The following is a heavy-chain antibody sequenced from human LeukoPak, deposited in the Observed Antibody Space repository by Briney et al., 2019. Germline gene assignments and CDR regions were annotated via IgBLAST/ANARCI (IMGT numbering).Heavy chain of an antibody. CDR3: AKDRTSIAVAGKGFDY. J-gene: IGHJ4*02. CDR1: GFTFSSYA. D-gene: IGHD6-19*01. V-gene: IGHV3-23*01. CDR2: ISGSGGST. Sequence: PGGSLRPSCAASGFTFSSYAMSWVRQAPGKGLEWVSAISGSGGSTYYADSVKGRFTISRDNSKNTLYLQMNSLRAEDTAVYYCAKDRTSIAVAGKGFDYWGQGTLVTVSS.